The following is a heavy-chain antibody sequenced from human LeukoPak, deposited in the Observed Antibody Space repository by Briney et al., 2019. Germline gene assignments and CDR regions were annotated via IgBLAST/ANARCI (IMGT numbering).Heavy chain of an antibody. J-gene: IGHJ4*02. V-gene: IGHV3-48*01. CDR3: ARANGLQLTGG. D-gene: IGHD7-27*01. CDR1: GFTFSSYS. Sequence: PGGSLRLSCATSGFTFSSYSMNWVRQAPGKGLEWVSYISSSSSTIYYADSVKGRFTISRDNAKNSLYLQMNSLRAEDTAVYYCARANGLQLTGGWGQGTLVTVSS. CDR2: ISSSSSTI.